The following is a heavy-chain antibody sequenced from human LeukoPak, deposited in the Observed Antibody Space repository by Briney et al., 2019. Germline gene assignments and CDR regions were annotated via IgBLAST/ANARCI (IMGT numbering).Heavy chain of an antibody. V-gene: IGHV3-74*01. D-gene: IGHD6-13*01. Sequence: PGGSLRLSCATSGFTFTTFWMHWVRQAPGKGLVWVSRINHDGSSTNYADSVKGRFTISRDNAKNSVYLHMNSLRAEDTAVYYCARVDSSSWYEGFDYWGQGTLVTVSS. CDR1: GFTFTTFW. CDR2: INHDGSST. CDR3: ARVDSSSWYEGFDY. J-gene: IGHJ4*02.